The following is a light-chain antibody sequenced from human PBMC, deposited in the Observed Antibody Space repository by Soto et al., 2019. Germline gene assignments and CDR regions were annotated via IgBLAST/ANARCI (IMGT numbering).Light chain of an antibody. J-gene: IGLJ7*01. V-gene: IGLV1-44*01. Sequence: QSVLTQPPSASGTPGQRVTISCSGSSSNIGSNIVNWYQQLPGTAPKLLIYSNNQPPSGVPDRFSGSKSGTSASLAISGLQSEDEADYYCAAWDDSLNGAVFGGGTQLTVL. CDR1: SSNIGSNI. CDR2: SNN. CDR3: AAWDDSLNGAV.